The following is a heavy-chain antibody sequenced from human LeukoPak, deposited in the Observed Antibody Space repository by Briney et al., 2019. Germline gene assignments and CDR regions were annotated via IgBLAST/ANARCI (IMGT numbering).Heavy chain of an antibody. CDR2: IYCSGST. Sequence: PSETLSLTCTVSGGSISSGGYYWSWIRQHPGKGLEWIGYIYCSGSTYYNPSLKSRVIISVDTSKNQFSLKLSSVTAADTAVYYCTRGKSPAPTPYYFDYWGQGTLVTVSS. V-gene: IGHV4-31*03. J-gene: IGHJ4*02. CDR1: GGSISSGGYY. CDR3: TRGKSPAPTPYYFDY. D-gene: IGHD2-2*01.